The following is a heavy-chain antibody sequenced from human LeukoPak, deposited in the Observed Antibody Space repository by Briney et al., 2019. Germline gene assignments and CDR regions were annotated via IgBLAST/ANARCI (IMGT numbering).Heavy chain of an antibody. V-gene: IGHV3-23*01. CDR1: GFTFSTYA. Sequence: SGGSLRLSCAASGFTFSTYAMSWVRRTPGKGLEWVSSITGSHGRTYNTDSVKGRFTISRDNSQNTLYLQMNSLRAEDTAVYYCTKDPNGDYVGAFDPWGQGTLVTVSS. CDR2: ITGSHGRT. D-gene: IGHD4-17*01. J-gene: IGHJ5*02. CDR3: TKDPNGDYVGAFDP.